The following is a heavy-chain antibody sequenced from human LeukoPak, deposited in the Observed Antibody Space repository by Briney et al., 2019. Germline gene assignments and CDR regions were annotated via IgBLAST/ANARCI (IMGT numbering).Heavy chain of an antibody. J-gene: IGHJ5*02. CDR2: ISGSATRT. Sequence: GGTLRLSCAASGFTFSTYAMSWVRQAPGKGLEWVSVISGSATRTHYVDSVKGRFSVSRDNSNNTLYLQMNSLRAEDTALYYCAKHYNWTYKNWLDPWGQGTLVTVSS. CDR3: AKHYNWTYKNWLDP. CDR1: GFTFSTYA. D-gene: IGHD1-7*01. V-gene: IGHV3-23*01.